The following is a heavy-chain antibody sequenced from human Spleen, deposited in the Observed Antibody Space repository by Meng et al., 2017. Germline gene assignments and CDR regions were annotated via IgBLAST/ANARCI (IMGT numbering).Heavy chain of an antibody. V-gene: IGHV4-34*01. J-gene: IGHJ4*02. CDR3: ARGPSTMADDFDY. CDR1: GGTFSDYS. CDR2: INHSGSS. Sequence: QVQLPQWGGGLGKPSEHPCLSWWVSGGTFSDYSWSWIRQPPGKGLEWVGEINHSGSSNYNPSFESRASISVYTCQNNLSLKLISVTAADSTVYYCARGPSTMADDFDYWGQGTLVTVSS. D-gene: IGHD5-24*01.